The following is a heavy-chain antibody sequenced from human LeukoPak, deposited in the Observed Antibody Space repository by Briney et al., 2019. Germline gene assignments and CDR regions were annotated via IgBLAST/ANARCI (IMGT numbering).Heavy chain of an antibody. Sequence: QTLSLTCTVSGGSISSGSYYWSWIRQPAGKGLEWIGRIYTSGSTNYNPSLKSRVTISVDTSKNQFSLKLSSVTAADTAVYYCAREKMSGYDRFSGDYFDYWGQGTLVTVSS. CDR2: IYTSGST. D-gene: IGHD5-12*01. V-gene: IGHV4-61*02. J-gene: IGHJ4*02. CDR1: GGSISSGSYY. CDR3: AREKMSGYDRFSGDYFDY.